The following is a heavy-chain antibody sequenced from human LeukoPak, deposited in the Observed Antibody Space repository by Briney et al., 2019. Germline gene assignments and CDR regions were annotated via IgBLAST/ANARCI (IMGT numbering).Heavy chain of an antibody. Sequence: GRSLRLSCAASGFTFSSYGMHWVRQAPGKGLEWVAVIWYDGSNKYYADSVKGRFTISRDNSKNTLYLQMNSLRAEDTAVYYCANYGSAYYFDYWGQGTLVTVSS. V-gene: IGHV3-33*06. J-gene: IGHJ4*02. CDR3: ANYGSAYYFDY. CDR2: IWYDGSNK. D-gene: IGHD3-10*01. CDR1: GFTFSSYG.